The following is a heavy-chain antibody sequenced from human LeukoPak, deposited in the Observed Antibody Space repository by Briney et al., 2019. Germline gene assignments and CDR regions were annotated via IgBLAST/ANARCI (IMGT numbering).Heavy chain of an antibody. Sequence: SVKVSCKASGGTFSSYAISWVRQAPGQGLEWMGGIIPIFGTANYAQKFQGRVTITADESTSTAYMELSSLRSEDTAVYYCARGGNYYDSSGLRSGTDYWGQGTLVTVSS. V-gene: IGHV1-69*13. J-gene: IGHJ4*02. CDR3: ARGGNYYDSSGLRSGTDY. CDR1: GGTFSSYA. CDR2: IIPIFGTA. D-gene: IGHD3-22*01.